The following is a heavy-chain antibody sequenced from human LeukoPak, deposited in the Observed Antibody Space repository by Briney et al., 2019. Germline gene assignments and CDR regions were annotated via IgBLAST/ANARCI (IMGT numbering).Heavy chain of an antibody. Sequence: SSETLSLTRTVPGGSLCSCSYYWGWIRHPPGKGLERIGSIYCSGSTYYNPSLKSRVTISVDTSKNRFSLKLSAVTDADTAVYYCARHARGDYGTRGFLYYYYMDVWGKGTTVTISS. V-gene: IGHV4-39*01. J-gene: IGHJ6*03. CDR1: GGSLCSCSYY. CDR3: ARHARGDYGTRGFLYYYYMDV. D-gene: IGHD4-17*01. CDR2: IYCSGST.